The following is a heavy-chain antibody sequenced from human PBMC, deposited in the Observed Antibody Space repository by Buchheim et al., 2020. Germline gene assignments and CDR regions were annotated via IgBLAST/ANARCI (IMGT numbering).Heavy chain of an antibody. CDR3: ARDGYNWRGYYYYGMDV. D-gene: IGHD5-24*01. J-gene: IGHJ6*02. CDR2: IISDGSST. CDR1: GFTFSSYW. V-gene: IGHV3-74*01. Sequence: EVQLVESGGGLVQPGGSLRLSCAASGFTFSSYWMHWVRQAPGKGLVWVSRIISDGSSTTYADSVTGRLTISRDNAKNTLYLQMNSLRAEDTAVYYCARDGYNWRGYYYYGMDVWGQGTT.